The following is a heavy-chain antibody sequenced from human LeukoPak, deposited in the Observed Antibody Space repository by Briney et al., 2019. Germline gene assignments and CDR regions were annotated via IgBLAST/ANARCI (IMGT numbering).Heavy chain of an antibody. J-gene: IGHJ3*02. CDR3: ARDLFWIAAANTNNNAFDI. CDR2: IYPSGST. CDR1: GGSISSGSYY. Sequence: PSETLSLTCTVSGGSISSGSYYWSWIRQPSGKGLEWIGRIYPSGSTNYNPSLKSRVTISVDTSKNQSSLKLSSVTAADTAVYYCARDLFWIAAANTNNNAFDIWGQGTMVTVSS. V-gene: IGHV4-61*02. D-gene: IGHD6-13*01.